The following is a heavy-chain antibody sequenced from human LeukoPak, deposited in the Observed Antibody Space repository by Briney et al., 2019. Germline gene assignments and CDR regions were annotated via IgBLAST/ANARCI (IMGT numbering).Heavy chain of an antibody. CDR1: GFTFSDYA. J-gene: IGHJ4*02. Sequence: GGSLRLSCAASGFTFSDYAMKWVRQAPGKGLEWVSAITGSGDGTHYADSVKGRFTISRDNSKNTLYLQMNSLRTEDTAVYYCARDITDDSSAYPDYWGQGTLVTVSS. D-gene: IGHD3-22*01. V-gene: IGHV3-23*01. CDR3: ARDITDDSSAYPDY. CDR2: ITGSGDGT.